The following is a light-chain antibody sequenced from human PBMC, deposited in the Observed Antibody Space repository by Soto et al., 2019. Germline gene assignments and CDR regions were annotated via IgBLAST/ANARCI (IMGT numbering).Light chain of an antibody. V-gene: IGLV1-44*01. CDR3: AAWDDSLNAFYV. Sequence: VLTQPPSASGTPGQRVIVSRSGSSSNIGKNTVNWYQQLPGTAPKLLIYTNDQRPSGVPDRFSGSKSGTSASLAISGLQSEDEADYYCAAWDDSLNAFYVFGTGTKVTVL. J-gene: IGLJ1*01. CDR1: SSNIGKNT. CDR2: TND.